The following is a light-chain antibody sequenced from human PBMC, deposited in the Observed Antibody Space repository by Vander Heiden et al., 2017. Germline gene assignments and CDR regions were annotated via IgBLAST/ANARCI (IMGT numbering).Light chain of an antibody. Sequence: QSVLTQPPSVSEAPRQRVTISCSGSSSNIGNNAVNWYQQLPGKAPKLLIYYDDLRPSGVSDRFSGSKSGTSASLAISGLQAEDEADYYCAAGDDSRNGVVFGGGTKRTVL. CDR1: SSNIGNNA. V-gene: IGLV1-36*01. J-gene: IGLJ2*01. CDR2: YDD. CDR3: AAGDDSRNGVV.